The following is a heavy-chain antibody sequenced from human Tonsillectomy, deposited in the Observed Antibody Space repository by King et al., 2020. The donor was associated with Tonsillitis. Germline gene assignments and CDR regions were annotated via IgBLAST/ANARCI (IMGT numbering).Heavy chain of an antibody. Sequence: VQLVQSGAEVKKPGASVKVSCKASGYIFTDDYMHWVRQAPGQGLEWMGWSNPNRGGTNYAQKFKGRVTMTRDTPISTAYMELSRLRAEDTAVFYWATYNVEVAGFDYSGQGTPVTAPS. CDR2: SNPNRGGT. J-gene: IGHJ4*02. CDR1: GYIFTDDY. CDR3: ATYNVEVAGFDY. V-gene: IGHV1-2*02. D-gene: IGHD6-19*01.